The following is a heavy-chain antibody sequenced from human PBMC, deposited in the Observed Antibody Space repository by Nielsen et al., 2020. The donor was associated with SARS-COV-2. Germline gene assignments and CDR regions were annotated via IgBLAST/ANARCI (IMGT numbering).Heavy chain of an antibody. CDR2: ISYDANNK. CDR1: GFTFSSYA. D-gene: IGHD4-11*01. CDR3: ARAIYRLTTDNWFDP. Sequence: GGSLRLSCAASGFTFSSYAMSWVRQAPGKGLEWVAFISYDANNKYYSDSVKGRFTLSRDNSKNTLYLQMNSLRAEDTAVYYCARAIYRLTTDNWFDPWGQGTLVTVSS. V-gene: IGHV3-30*03. J-gene: IGHJ5*02.